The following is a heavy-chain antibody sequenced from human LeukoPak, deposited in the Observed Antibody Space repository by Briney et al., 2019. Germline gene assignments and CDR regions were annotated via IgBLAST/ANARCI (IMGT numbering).Heavy chain of an antibody. Sequence: GGSLRLSCAASGFTVSSNYMSWVRQAPGKGLEWVPVIYSGGNTYYADSVKGRSTISRDNSKNTLYLQMSSLRAEDTAVYYCARDSGSYYDYWGQGTLVTVSS. D-gene: IGHD1-26*01. CDR1: GFTVSSNY. J-gene: IGHJ4*02. CDR3: ARDSGSYYDY. V-gene: IGHV3-53*01. CDR2: IYSGGNT.